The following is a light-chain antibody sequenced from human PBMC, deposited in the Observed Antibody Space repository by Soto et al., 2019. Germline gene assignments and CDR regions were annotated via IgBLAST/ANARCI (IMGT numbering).Light chain of an antibody. CDR3: QQYGSSPYT. V-gene: IGKV3-20*01. J-gene: IGKJ2*01. CDR2: GAS. Sequence: EFVLTQSPGTLSLSPGERATLSCRASQTVRNNYLAWYQQKPGQAPRLLIYGASSRATGIPDRFSGSGSGTDFTLTIRRLEPEDFAVYYCQQYGSSPYTFGQGTKVDIK. CDR1: QTVRNNY.